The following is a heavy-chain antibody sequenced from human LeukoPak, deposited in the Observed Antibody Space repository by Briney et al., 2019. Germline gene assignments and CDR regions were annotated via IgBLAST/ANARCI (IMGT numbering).Heavy chain of an antibody. J-gene: IGHJ4*02. Sequence: ASVKVSCTASGYTFTGYYMHWVRQAPGQGLEWMGWINPNSGGTNYAQKFQGWVTMTRDTSIGTAYMELSRLRSDDTAVYYCARDNRGSYYDSSGHFSDWGQGTLVTVSS. CDR1: GYTFTGYY. D-gene: IGHD3-22*01. CDR2: INPNSGGT. CDR3: ARDNRGSYYDSSGHFSD. V-gene: IGHV1-2*04.